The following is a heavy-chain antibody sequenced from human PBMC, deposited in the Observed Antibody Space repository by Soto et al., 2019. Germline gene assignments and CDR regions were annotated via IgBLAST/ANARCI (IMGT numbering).Heavy chain of an antibody. V-gene: IGHV4-34*01. D-gene: IGHD4-17*01. CDR1: DGSFSGYY. CDR2: INHSGCT. CDR3: ARSYGGNSGTFDF. Sequence: QVQLQQWGAGLLKPSETLSLTCAVYDGSFSGYYWSWIRQPPGKGLEYIGEINHSGCTNYNPSLKSRVTISVDTSKNQFSLKLSSVTAADTAVYYCARSYGGNSGTFDFWGQGTLVTVSS. J-gene: IGHJ4*02.